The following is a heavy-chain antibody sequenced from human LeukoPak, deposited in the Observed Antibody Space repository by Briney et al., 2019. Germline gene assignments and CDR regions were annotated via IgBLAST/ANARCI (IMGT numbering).Heavy chain of an antibody. V-gene: IGHV3-73*01. J-gene: IGHJ3*02. CDR3: TRIRVTNAFDT. CDR2: IRSKANSYAT. D-gene: IGHD1-1*01. Sequence: GGSLKLSCAASGFTFSGSAMHWVRQASGKGLEWVGRIRSKANSYATAYAASVKGRFTISRDDSKNTAYLQMNSLKTEDTAVYYCTRIRVTNAFDTWGQGTMVTVSS. CDR1: GFTFSGSA.